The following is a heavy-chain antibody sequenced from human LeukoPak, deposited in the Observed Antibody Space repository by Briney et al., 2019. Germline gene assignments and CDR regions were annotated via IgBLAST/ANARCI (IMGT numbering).Heavy chain of an antibody. D-gene: IGHD3-3*01. CDR3: AKDEGRFLEWLYVDY. J-gene: IGHJ4*02. CDR1: GFTFSSYA. CDR2: ISSNGGST. Sequence: GGSLRLSCAASGFTFSSYAMHWVRQAPGKRLEYVSAISSNGGSTYYANSVKGRFTISRDNSKNTLYLQMNSLRAEDTAVYYCAKDEGRFLEWLYVDYWGQGTLVTVSS. V-gene: IGHV3-64*01.